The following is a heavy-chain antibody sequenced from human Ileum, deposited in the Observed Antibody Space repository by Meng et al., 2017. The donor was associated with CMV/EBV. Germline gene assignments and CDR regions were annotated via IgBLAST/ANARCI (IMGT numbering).Heavy chain of an antibody. CDR2: ISTYSGNT. CDR1: GFTLTTFG. V-gene: IGHV1-18*01. Sequence: ASVKVSCKASGFTLTTFGLSWVRQTPGQGLEWMGWISTYSGNTNYAQKLQGRVTMTTDTSTNTAYMELRSLRSDDTAVYYCARGGLYSNSKVDYWGQGTLVTVSS. CDR3: ARGGLYSNSKVDY. J-gene: IGHJ4*02. D-gene: IGHD6-6*01.